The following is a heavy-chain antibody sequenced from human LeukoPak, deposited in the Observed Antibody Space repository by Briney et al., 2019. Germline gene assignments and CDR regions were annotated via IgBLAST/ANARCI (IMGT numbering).Heavy chain of an antibody. CDR3: ARGSGSYRHFDY. CDR1: GGSISSSSYY. J-gene: IGHJ4*02. D-gene: IGHD1-26*01. V-gene: IGHV4-39*07. Sequence: SETLSLTCTVSGGSISSSSYYWGCIRQPPGKGLEWIGSIYYSGSTYYNPSLKSRVTVSVDTSKNQFSLKLSSVTAADTAVYYCARGSGSYRHFDYWGQGTLVTVSS. CDR2: IYYSGST.